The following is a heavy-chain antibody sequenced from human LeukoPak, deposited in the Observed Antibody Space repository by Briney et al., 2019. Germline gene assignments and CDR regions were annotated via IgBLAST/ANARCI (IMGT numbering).Heavy chain of an antibody. D-gene: IGHD3-3*01. CDR1: GYTFTGYY. J-gene: IGHJ5*02. V-gene: IGHV1-2*02. CDR3: ARGQGHYDFWSGYYINWFDP. CDR2: INPNSGGT. Sequence: GASVKVSCKASGYTFTGYYMHWVRQAPGQGLEWMGWINPNSGGTNYAQKFQGRVTMTRDTSISTAYMELSSLRSEDTAVYYCARGQGHYDFWSGYYINWFDPWGQGTLVTVSS.